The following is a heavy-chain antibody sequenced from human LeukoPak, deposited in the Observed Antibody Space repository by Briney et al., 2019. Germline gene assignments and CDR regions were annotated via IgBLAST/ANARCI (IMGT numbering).Heavy chain of an antibody. CDR3: ARSGGEGGWYFDL. D-gene: IGHD2-21*01. Sequence: PGGSLRLSCAASGFTFSTFDMNWVRQAPGKGLEWVSSIRSSSSYIYYADSVKGRFTISRDNAKNSLYLQMNSLRVEDTVVYYCARSGGEGGWYFDLWGRGTLVTVSS. CDR2: IRSSSSYI. J-gene: IGHJ2*01. V-gene: IGHV3-21*01. CDR1: GFTFSTFD.